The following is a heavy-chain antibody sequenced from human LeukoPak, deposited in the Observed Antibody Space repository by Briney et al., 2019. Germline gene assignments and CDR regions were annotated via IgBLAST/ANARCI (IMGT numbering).Heavy chain of an antibody. Sequence: TSETLSLTCTVSGGSISSSSYYWGWIRQPPGKGLEWIGYIYYSGSTNYNPSLKSRVTISVDTSKNQFSLKLSSVTAADTAVYYCARDRDGYNYFDPWGQGTLVTVSS. V-gene: IGHV4-61*01. CDR3: ARDRDGYNYFDP. D-gene: IGHD5-24*01. CDR2: IYYSGST. J-gene: IGHJ5*02. CDR1: GGSISSSSYY.